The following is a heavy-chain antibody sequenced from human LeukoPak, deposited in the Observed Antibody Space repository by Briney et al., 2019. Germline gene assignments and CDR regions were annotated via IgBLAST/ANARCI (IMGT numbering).Heavy chain of an antibody. J-gene: IGHJ4*02. CDR3: ARAIGKSEGY. Sequence: GGSLRLSWAASGFTFISYWMTWVGKAPGKGLEWVANIKQDGSEKYYVDSVKGRFTISRDNAKSSLYLQMDSLRAEDTAVYYCARAIGKSEGYWGQGTLVTVSS. D-gene: IGHD4-23*01. V-gene: IGHV3-7*01. CDR2: IKQDGSEK. CDR1: GFTFISYW.